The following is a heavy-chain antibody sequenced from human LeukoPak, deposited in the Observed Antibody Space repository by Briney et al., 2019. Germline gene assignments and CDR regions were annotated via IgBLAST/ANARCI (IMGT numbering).Heavy chain of an antibody. J-gene: IGHJ4*02. V-gene: IGHV4-38-2*02. CDR3: GRVGAAHPSDYGGYYYFDY. D-gene: IGHD4-23*01. CDR2: IYHSGNT. Sequence: SETLSLTCTVSGYSISSGYHWGWIRQPPGKGLEWIGSIYHSGNTLYNPSLKSRVTISVDTSKNQFSLKLRSVTAADTAVYYCGRVGAAHPSDYGGYYYFDYWGQGNLVTVSS. CDR1: GYSISSGYH.